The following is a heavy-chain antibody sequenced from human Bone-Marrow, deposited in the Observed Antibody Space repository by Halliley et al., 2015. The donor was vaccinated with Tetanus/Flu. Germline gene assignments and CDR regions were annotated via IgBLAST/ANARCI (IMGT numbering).Heavy chain of an antibody. CDR1: GFTFDDHG. CDR2: INWNGGST. J-gene: IGHJ5*02. CDR3: ARSNYYESSGYQNFFDP. Sequence: SLRLSCAASGFTFDDHGMNWVRQAPGKGLEWVSGINWNGGSTGYADSVKGRFTISRDNAKNSLYLQMNSLRAEDTAFYYCARSNYYESSGYQNFFDPWGQGTLVTVSS. D-gene: IGHD3-22*01. V-gene: IGHV3-20*04.